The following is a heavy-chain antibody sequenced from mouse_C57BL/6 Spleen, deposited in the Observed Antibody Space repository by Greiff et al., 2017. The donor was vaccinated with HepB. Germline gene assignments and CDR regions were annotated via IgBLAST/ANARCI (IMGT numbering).Heavy chain of an antibody. J-gene: IGHJ3*01. CDR3: ARSSDYDGFAY. CDR1: GYTFTSYG. D-gene: IGHD2-4*01. V-gene: IGHV1-81*01. CDR2: IYPRSGNT. Sequence: QVQLQQSGAELARPGASVKLSCKASGYTFTSYGISWVKQRTGQGLEWIGEIYPRSGNTYYNEKFKGKATLTADKSSSTAYMELRSLTSEDSAVYFCARSSDYDGFAYWGQGTLVTVSA.